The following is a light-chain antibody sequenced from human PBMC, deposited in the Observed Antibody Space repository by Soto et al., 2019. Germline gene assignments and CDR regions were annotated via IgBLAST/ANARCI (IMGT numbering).Light chain of an antibody. CDR3: QHYNSYSEA. J-gene: IGKJ1*01. CDR1: QRITNF. CDR2: ATS. V-gene: IGKV1-17*02. Sequence: IQVSLSPASLSASKGDRVTITCRASQRITNFLNWYQQKSGKAPKLLIYATSSLQSGVPSRFSGSGSGSEFTLTISNLQPDDFATYYCQHYNSYSEAFGQGTKVDI.